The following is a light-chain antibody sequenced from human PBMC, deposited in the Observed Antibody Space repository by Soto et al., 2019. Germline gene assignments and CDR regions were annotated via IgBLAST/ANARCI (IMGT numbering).Light chain of an antibody. J-gene: IGKJ2*01. CDR3: QQYGNSPYT. V-gene: IGKV3D-20*01. CDR1: QSVSSSY. Sequence: EIVLTQSPVTLSLSPGERATLSCGASQSVSSSYLAWYQQKPGLAPRLLIYDASSRATGIPDRLSGSGSGTDFTLTISRLEPEDFAVYYCQQYGNSPYTFGQGTKLEIK. CDR2: DAS.